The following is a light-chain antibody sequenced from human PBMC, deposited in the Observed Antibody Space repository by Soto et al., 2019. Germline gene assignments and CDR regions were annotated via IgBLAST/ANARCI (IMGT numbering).Light chain of an antibody. CDR3: QHYNNWPPWT. V-gene: IGKV3-15*01. J-gene: IGKJ1*01. CDR1: QSVSSN. CDR2: GAS. Sequence: EIMMTQSPATLSVSPGERATLSCRASQSVSSNLAWYQQKPGQAPRLLIYGASTRATGIPARFSGSGSGTEFTLTISSLQSEDFAVYYCQHYNNWPPWTFXQGTKVDIK.